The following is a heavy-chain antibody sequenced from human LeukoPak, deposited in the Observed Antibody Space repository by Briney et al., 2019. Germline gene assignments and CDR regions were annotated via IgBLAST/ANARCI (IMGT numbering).Heavy chain of an antibody. CDR2: IYYSGST. CDR3: ARRGFGSSWGLDY. CDR1: GGSINYYY. D-gene: IGHD6-13*01. Sequence: PSETLSLTCTVSGGSINYYYWSWIRQPPGKGLEWIGYIYYSGSTNYNPSLKSRVTISVDTSKNQFSLKLSSVTAADTAVYYCARRGFGSSWGLDYWGQGTLVTVSS. V-gene: IGHV4-59*08. J-gene: IGHJ4*02.